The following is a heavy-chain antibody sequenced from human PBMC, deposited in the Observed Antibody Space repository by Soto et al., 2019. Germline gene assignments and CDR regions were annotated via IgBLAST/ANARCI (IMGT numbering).Heavy chain of an antibody. J-gene: IGHJ4*02. V-gene: IGHV3-49*03. CDR2: IRSKAYGGTT. D-gene: IGHD1-26*01. CDR1: GFTFGDYA. CDR3: TRVLVGATQYFDY. Sequence: GGSLRLSCTASGFTFGDYAMSWFRQAPGKGLEWVGFIRSKAYGGTTEYAASVKGRFTISRDDSKSIAYLQMNSLKTEDTAVYYCTRVLVGATQYFDYWGQGTLVTVSS.